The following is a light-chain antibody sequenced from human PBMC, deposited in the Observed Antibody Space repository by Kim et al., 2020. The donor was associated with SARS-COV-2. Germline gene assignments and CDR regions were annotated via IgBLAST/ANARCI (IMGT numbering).Light chain of an antibody. J-gene: IGKJ4*01. CDR1: QSVGNY. CDR2: AAS. V-gene: IGKV3-11*01. Sequence: SLSPGERATLSCKASQSVGNYLAWYQQKPGQAPRLLIYAASNRATGIPARFSGSGSGTDFTLTISSLEPEDFAVYYCQQRSNWLTFGGGTKVDIK. CDR3: QQRSNWLT.